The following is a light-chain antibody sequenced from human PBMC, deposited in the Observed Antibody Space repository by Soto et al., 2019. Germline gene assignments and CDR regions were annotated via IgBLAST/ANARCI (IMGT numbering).Light chain of an antibody. V-gene: IGKV4-1*01. J-gene: IGKJ1*01. CDR1: QSVLHSPTNNNY. Sequence: DVVMTQSPDSLAVSLGERATINCKSSQSVLHSPTNNNYLAWYQKKPGQPPKLLIYWASTREAGVPDRFSGSGSGTDFTLTINSLQAEDAAVYYCHQYNSTPRTFGQGTKVEIK. CDR2: WAS. CDR3: HQYNSTPRT.